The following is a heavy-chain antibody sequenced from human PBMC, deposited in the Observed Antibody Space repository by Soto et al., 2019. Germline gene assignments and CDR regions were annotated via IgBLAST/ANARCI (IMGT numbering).Heavy chain of an antibody. J-gene: IGHJ6*02. V-gene: IGHV1-3*01. CDR3: ARDRGCSSTSCYSNTYYYYYGMDV. Sequence: ASVKVSCKASGYTFTSYAMHWVRQAPGQRLEWMGWINAGNGNTKYSQKFQGRVTITRDTSASTAYMELSSLRSEDTAVYYCARDRGCSSTSCYSNTYYYYYGMDVWGQGTTVT. CDR1: GYTFTSYA. CDR2: INAGNGNT. D-gene: IGHD2-2*01.